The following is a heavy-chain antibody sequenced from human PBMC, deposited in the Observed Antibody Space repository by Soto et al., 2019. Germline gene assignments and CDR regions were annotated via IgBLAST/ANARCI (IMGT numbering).Heavy chain of an antibody. CDR3: ARGGRVGAMPEDGVDY. V-gene: IGHV4-59*01. Sequence: SETLSLTCTVSGGSISSYYWSWIRQPPGKGLEWIGYIYYSGSTNYNPSLKSRVTISVDTSKNQFSLKLSSVTAADTAVYYCARGGRVGAMPEDGVDYWGQGTLVTVSS. D-gene: IGHD1-26*01. J-gene: IGHJ4*02. CDR2: IYYSGST. CDR1: GGSISSYY.